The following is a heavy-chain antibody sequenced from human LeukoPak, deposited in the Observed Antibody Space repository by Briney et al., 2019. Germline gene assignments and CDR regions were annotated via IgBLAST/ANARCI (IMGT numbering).Heavy chain of an antibody. V-gene: IGHV5-51*01. J-gene: IGHJ4*02. D-gene: IGHD5-24*01. CDR2: IYPGDSDT. Sequence: GESLKISCKGSGYSFTNYWIGWVRQMPGKGLGWMGIIYPGDSDTRYSPSFQGQVTIPADKSISTAYLQWSSLKCSDTAMYHCARHRDVAFYYWGQGTLVTVSS. CDR3: ARHRDVAFYY. CDR1: GYSFTNYW.